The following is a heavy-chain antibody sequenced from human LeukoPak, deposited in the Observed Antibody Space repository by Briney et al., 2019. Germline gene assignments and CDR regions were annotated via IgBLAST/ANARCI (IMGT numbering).Heavy chain of an antibody. J-gene: IGHJ4*02. CDR2: INLDGIKK. CDR1: GFTFSHYW. CDR3: ARERQNKDFWSGGDY. V-gene: IGHV3-7*01. D-gene: IGHD3-3*01. Sequence: GGSLRLSCATSGFTFSHYWMSWVRQAPGKGLEWVANINLDGIKKYHVDSVKGRFTISRDNAKNSLYLQMNTLRPEDTAVYYCARERQNKDFWSGGDYWGQGTLVTVSS.